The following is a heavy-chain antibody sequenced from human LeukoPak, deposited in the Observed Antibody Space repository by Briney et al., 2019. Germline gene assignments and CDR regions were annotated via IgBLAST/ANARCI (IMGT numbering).Heavy chain of an antibody. V-gene: IGHV3-7*01. CDR3: ARSTGVGGWFH. J-gene: IGHJ4*02. D-gene: IGHD6-19*01. CDR1: GFTFSNYW. CDR2: IKEDGSEK. Sequence: PGGSLRLSCAASGFTFSNYWMSWVRQAPGKGLEWVANIKEDGSEKHYAGSVKGRFTISRDNAKNSLYLQMNSLRVDDAAVYYCARSTGVGGWFHWGQGTLVTVSS.